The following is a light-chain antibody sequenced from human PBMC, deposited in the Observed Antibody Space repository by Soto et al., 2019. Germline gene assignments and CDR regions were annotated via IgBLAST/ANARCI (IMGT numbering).Light chain of an antibody. CDR1: QTINRY. V-gene: IGKV1-9*01. J-gene: IGKJ1*01. Sequence: QLTQSPSSLSASVGDRVTITCRATQTINRYLAWYQQKPGAAPKLLIYAATTLQSGVPSRFSGGASGTEFTLTITGLQSDHFATYYCQQLNSYPPEFGQGTKVEIK. CDR2: AAT. CDR3: QQLNSYPPE.